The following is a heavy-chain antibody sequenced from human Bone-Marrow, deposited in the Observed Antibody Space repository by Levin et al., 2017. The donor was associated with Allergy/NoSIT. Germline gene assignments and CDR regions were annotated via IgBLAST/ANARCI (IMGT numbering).Heavy chain of an antibody. V-gene: IGHV4-39*07. J-gene: IGHJ4*02. D-gene: IGHD3-9*01. CDR2: INHSGST. CDR3: ARAGRYDY. Sequence: SETLSLTCTVSGYSISGNTYYWGWIRQPPGKGLEWIGSINHSGSTYYNPSLQSRVTISVDTSKNQFSLKLTSVTAADTAMYYCARAGRYDYWSQGTLVTVSS. CDR1: GYSISGNTYY.